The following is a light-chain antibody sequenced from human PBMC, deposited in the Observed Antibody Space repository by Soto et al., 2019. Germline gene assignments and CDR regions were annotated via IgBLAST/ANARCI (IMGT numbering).Light chain of an antibody. Sequence: QSVLTQPPSVSAAPGQKVTISCSGSSSNIGNNYVSWYQQLPGTAPKLLIYDNNKRPSGIPGRFSGSKSGTSATLGITGLQTGDEADYYCGTWDSSLSAGEVFGGGTKVTVL. V-gene: IGLV1-51*01. CDR1: SSNIGNNY. CDR3: GTWDSSLSAGEV. J-gene: IGLJ2*01. CDR2: DNN.